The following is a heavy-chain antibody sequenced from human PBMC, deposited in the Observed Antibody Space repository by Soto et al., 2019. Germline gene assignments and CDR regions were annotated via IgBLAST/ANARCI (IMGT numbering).Heavy chain of an antibody. D-gene: IGHD1-1*01. CDR3: ARYRQLIPVDS. J-gene: IGHJ4*02. V-gene: IGHV3-23*01. CDR1: GFTFSTYA. Sequence: GGSLRLSCAASGFTFSTYAMTWVRQAPGKGLEWVSTIDYSGDKTYYTDSVQGRFTISRDNSKNTLFLQMNSLRAEDTAIYYCARYRQLIPVDSWGQGTPVTVSS. CDR2: IDYSGDKT.